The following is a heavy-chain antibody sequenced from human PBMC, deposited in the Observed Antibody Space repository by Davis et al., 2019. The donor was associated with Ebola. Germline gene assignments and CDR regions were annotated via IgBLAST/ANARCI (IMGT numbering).Heavy chain of an antibody. CDR2: IKEDGSEK. V-gene: IGHV3-7*01. Sequence: PSETLSLTCAASGFTFSSYGMHWVRQAPGKGLEWVANIKEDGSEKYYVDSLKDRFTISRDNAKNSLYLQLNSLRGEDTAMYYCARTAYSSRGPYDAFDIWGQGTMVTVSS. CDR3: ARTAYSSRGPYDAFDI. J-gene: IGHJ3*02. D-gene: IGHD6-13*01. CDR1: GFTFSSYG.